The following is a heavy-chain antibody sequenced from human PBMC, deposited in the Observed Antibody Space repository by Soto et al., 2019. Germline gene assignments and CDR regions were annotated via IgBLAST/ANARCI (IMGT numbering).Heavy chain of an antibody. CDR3: ARRQSSSWYDWFDP. CDR1: GGSISSYY. V-gene: IGHV4-59*01. Sequence: PSETLSLTCTVSGGSISSYYWSWIRQPPGKGLEWIGYIYYSGSTNYNPSLKSRVTISVDTSKNQFSLKLSSVTAADTAVYYCARRQSSSWYDWFDPWGQGTLVTVSS. D-gene: IGHD6-13*01. J-gene: IGHJ5*02. CDR2: IYYSGST.